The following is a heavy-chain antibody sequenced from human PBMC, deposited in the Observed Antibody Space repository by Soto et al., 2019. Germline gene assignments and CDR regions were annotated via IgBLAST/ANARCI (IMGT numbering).Heavy chain of an antibody. CDR1: GFTLSNHG. CDR3: ARDLYYGSDAFDL. J-gene: IGHJ3*01. Sequence: GGSLRLSCAASGFTLSNHGMNWVRQAPGKGLEWVSSITSTSSFIYYADSLKGRFTISRDNAKNSLYLQMISLRVEDTAVYYCARDLYYGSDAFDLWGQGTVVTVSS. D-gene: IGHD3-10*01. V-gene: IGHV3-21*01. CDR2: ITSTSSFI.